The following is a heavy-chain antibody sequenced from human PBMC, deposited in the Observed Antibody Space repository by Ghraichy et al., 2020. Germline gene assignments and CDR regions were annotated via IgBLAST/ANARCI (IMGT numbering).Heavy chain of an antibody. CDR2: INHSGST. CDR3: AKWELGYWYFDL. CDR1: GGSFSGYY. D-gene: IGHD1-26*01. Sequence: ESLNISCAVYGGSFSGYYWSWIRQPPGKGLEWIGEINHSGSTNYNPSLKSRVTISVDTSKNQFSLKLSSVTAADTAVYYCAKWELGYWYFDLWGRGTLVTVSP. J-gene: IGHJ2*01. V-gene: IGHV4-34*01.